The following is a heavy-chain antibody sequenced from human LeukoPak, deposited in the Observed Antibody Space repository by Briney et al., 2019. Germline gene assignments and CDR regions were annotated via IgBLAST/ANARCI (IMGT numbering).Heavy chain of an antibody. CDR1: GDSINSYY. CDR3: ARSGGSGIIDNWFDP. D-gene: IGHD3-10*01. V-gene: IGHV4-4*07. Sequence: SETLSLTCTVSGDSINSYYWNWIRQPAGKGLEWIGRIYISGSTNYNPSLKSRVTMSGDTSKNQFSLRLSSVTAADTAVYYCARSGGSGIIDNWFDPWGQGTLVTVSS. J-gene: IGHJ5*02. CDR2: IYISGST.